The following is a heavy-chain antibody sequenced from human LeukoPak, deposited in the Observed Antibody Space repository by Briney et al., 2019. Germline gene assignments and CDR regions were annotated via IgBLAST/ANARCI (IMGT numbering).Heavy chain of an antibody. J-gene: IGHJ4*02. V-gene: IGHV3-23*01. D-gene: IGHD4/OR15-4a*01. CDR2: ISGSGDTS. Sequence: GGSLRLSCVTAGFTFNSRVMSWVRQAPGKGLEWVSTISGSGDTSSHADSVKGRFTISRDTSKNTLYLQMNSLRAEDTALYFCAKKAQYDGHYPLDYWGQGTLVTVSA. CDR3: AKKAQYDGHYPLDY. CDR1: GFTFNSRV.